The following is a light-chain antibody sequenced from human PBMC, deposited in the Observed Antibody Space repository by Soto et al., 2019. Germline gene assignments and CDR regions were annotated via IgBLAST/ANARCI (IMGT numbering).Light chain of an antibody. Sequence: EIGMTQSPVTLSVSPGERATLSCRASQSVSSNLAWYQQKPGQAPRLLIYGASTRATGIPARFSCSGSGTEFTLTISSLQSEDFAVYYCQQYNNWPGTFGQGTKVEIK. J-gene: IGKJ1*01. V-gene: IGKV3-15*01. CDR3: QQYNNWPGT. CDR2: GAS. CDR1: QSVSSN.